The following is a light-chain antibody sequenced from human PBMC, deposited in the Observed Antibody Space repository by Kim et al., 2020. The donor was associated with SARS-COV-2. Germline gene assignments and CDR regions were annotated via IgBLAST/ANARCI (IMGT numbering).Light chain of an antibody. Sequence: ASEGDRVTITCRASRGISSNLASYQQKPGRAPKLLIYAASTLQAAVPSRCSGSGSGTDFTLTISSLQPEDVATYYCQKYYSDPWTFGQGTKVDIK. CDR2: AAS. J-gene: IGKJ1*01. CDR3: QKYYSDPWT. CDR1: RGISSN. V-gene: IGKV1-27*01.